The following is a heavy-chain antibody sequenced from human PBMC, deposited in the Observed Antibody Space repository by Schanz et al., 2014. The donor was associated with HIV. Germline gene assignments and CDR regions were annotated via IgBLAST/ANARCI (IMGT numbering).Heavy chain of an antibody. CDR2: INYSGNT. V-gene: IGHV4-34*01. J-gene: IGHJ5*01. D-gene: IGHD3-3*01. CDR1: GGSFTAYQ. Sequence: QVQLQQWGAGQLKISETLSLTCAVYGGSFTAYQWSWIRQIPGKGLEWIGDINYSGNTNYNPSLKNRIIIQADPSMNQFSRSLTPVTAADTAVYYCARDTVRFFEWFGANWFDSWGQGTLVTVSS. CDR3: ARDTVRFFEWFGANWFDS.